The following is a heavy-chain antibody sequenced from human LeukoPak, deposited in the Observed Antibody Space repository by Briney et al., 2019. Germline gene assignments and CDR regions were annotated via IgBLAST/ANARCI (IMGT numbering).Heavy chain of an antibody. CDR2: IQYDESSK. J-gene: IGHJ4*02. CDR3: AREGGTVVISTLDY. CDR1: GITFSASG. V-gene: IGHV3-30*02. Sequence: PGGSLRLSCAAPGITFSASGMHWVRQAPGKGLEWLTFIQYDESSKYYADSVKGRFTVSRDNFRNTVYLQMNSLRAEDTAVYHCAREGGTVVISTLDYWGLGTPVTVSS. D-gene: IGHD3-22*01.